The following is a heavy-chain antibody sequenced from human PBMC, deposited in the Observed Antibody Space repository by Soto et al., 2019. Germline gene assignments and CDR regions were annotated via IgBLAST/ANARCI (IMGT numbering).Heavy chain of an antibody. CDR3: AVNSYGDTFYAY. CDR2: IYYSGST. V-gene: IGHV4-30-4*01. D-gene: IGHD5-18*01. J-gene: IGHJ4*02. CDR1: GGSISSGDYY. Sequence: QVQLQESGPGLVKPSQTLSLTCTVSGGSISSGDYYWSWIRQPPGKGLEWIGYIYYSGSTYYNPSLKGRVTITVDPSRNQFSLKLSSVTAADTAVYYCAVNSYGDTFYAYWGQGPLVTVSS.